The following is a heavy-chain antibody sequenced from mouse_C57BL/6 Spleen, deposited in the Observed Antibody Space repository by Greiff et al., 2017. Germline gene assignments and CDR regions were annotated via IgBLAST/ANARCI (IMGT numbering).Heavy chain of an antibody. J-gene: IGHJ2*01. CDR2: ISYDGSN. D-gene: IGHD2-2*01. Sequence: DVQLQESGPGLVKPSQSLSLTCSVTGYSITSGYYWNWIRQFPGNKLEWMGYISYDGSNNYNPSLKNRISITRDTSKNQFFLNLNSVTTEDTATYYCARDGYYFDYWGQGTTLTVSS. V-gene: IGHV3-6*01. CDR1: GYSITSGYY. CDR3: ARDGYYFDY.